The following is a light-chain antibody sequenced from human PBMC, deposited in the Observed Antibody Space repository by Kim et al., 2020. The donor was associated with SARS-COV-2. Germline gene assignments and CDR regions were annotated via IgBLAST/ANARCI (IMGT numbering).Light chain of an antibody. CDR3: MQALHTPPVT. CDR1: QSLLQSNGNNY. CDR2: LGS. V-gene: IGKV2-28*01. J-gene: IGKJ2*01. Sequence: DIVLTQSPLSLPVTPGEPASISCRSSQSLLQSNGNNYLDWYLQKPGQSPQLLIYLGSIRVSGVPDRFSGSGSGTDFTLRISRVEAEDVGVYYCMQALHTPPVTCGQGTKLEI.